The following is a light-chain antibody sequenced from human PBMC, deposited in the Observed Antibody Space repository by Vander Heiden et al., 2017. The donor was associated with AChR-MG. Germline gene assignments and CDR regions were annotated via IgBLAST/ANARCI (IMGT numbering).Light chain of an antibody. J-gene: IGKJ4*01. CDR2: DAS. Sequence: DIQMPKSPSSLSASVGDRLTITCQASQDISNYLNWYQQKPGKAPKLLIYDASNLETGVPARFSGSGSGTDFTFTISSLQPEDIATYYCQQYDNLPPLTFGEGTKVEIK. V-gene: IGKV1-33*01. CDR3: QQYDNLPPLT. CDR1: QDISNY.